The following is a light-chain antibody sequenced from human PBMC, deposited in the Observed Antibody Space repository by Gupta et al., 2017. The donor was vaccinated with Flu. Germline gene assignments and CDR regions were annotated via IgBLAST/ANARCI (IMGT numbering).Light chain of an antibody. V-gene: IGKV4-1*01. CDR3: QQYYSTPKT. J-gene: IGKJ3*01. Sequence: NCKSSQSVLYSSNNKNDLAWYQQKPGQPPKLLIYWASTRESGVPDRFSGSGSGTDFTLTISSLQAEDVAVYYCQQYYSTPKTFGPGTKVDIK. CDR1: QSVLYSSNNKND. CDR2: WAS.